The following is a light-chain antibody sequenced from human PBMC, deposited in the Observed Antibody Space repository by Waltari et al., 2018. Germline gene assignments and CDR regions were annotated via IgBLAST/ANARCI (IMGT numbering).Light chain of an antibody. V-gene: IGKV3-11*01. Sequence: EIVLTQSPATLSLSPGERATLSCRASQSVSSDIAWYQHKPGQAPRLLIFDASNRAGGVPARFTGSGSGTDFTLTISSLEPEDFAVYYCQQRNNWHPITFGQGTRLEIK. CDR1: QSVSSD. CDR3: QQRNNWHPIT. J-gene: IGKJ5*01. CDR2: DAS.